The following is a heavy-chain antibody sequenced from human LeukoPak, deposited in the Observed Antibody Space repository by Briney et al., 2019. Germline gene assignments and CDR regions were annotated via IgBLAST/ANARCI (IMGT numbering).Heavy chain of an antibody. D-gene: IGHD3-22*01. CDR1: GGSISSGGYY. J-gene: IGHJ4*02. CDR3: ARGCEPYYDSSGYQYYFDY. V-gene: IGHV4-31*03. CDR2: IYYSGST. Sequence: SQTLSLTCTVSGGSISSGGYYWSWIRQHPGKGLEWIGYIYYSGSTYYNPPLKSRVTISVDTSKNQFSLKLSSVTAADTAVYYCARGCEPYYDSSGYQYYFDYWGQGTLVTVSS.